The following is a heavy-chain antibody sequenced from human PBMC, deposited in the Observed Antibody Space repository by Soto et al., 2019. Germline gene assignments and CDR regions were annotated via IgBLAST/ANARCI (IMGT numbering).Heavy chain of an antibody. CDR2: TNGDGRST. Sequence: PGGSVRLSCAASGFTFSSYWMHWVRQAPGKGLVWVSRTNGDGRSTDYADSVKGRFTISRDNSKNTLYLQMNSLRAEDTAVYYLSNAIVVVTPAVYWGQGPLVTVSS. V-gene: IGHV3-74*01. CDR1: GFTFSSYW. CDR3: SNAIVVVTPAVY. J-gene: IGHJ4*02. D-gene: IGHD2-21*02.